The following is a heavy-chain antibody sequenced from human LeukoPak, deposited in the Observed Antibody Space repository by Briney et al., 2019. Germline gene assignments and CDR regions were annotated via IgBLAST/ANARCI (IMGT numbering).Heavy chain of an antibody. CDR3: ARDLYYYGSGSYYNTNDY. V-gene: IGHV1-18*01. D-gene: IGHD3-10*01. J-gene: IGHJ4*02. CDR1: GYTFTSYG. CDR2: ISAYNGNT. Sequence: ASVKDSCKASGYTFTSYGISWVRQAPGQGLEWMGWISAYNGNTNYAQKLQGRVTMTTDTSTSTAYMELRSLRSDDTAVYYCARDLYYYGSGSYYNTNDYWGQGTLVTVSS.